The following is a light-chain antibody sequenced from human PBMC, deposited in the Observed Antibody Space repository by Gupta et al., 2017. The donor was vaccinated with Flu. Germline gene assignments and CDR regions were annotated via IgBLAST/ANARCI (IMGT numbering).Light chain of an antibody. CDR2: GVS. V-gene: IGKV3-20*01. Sequence: TLAQSACESASSTRDGSHSDGSSCLHWWQQKPGQAPRRLIYGVSSRASGVPDRFSGSGSGTDFTLNISSLEAEDVGVYYCLQHGSSPRAFGQGTKVEIK. CDR1: HSDGSSC. CDR3: LQHGSSPRA. J-gene: IGKJ1*01.